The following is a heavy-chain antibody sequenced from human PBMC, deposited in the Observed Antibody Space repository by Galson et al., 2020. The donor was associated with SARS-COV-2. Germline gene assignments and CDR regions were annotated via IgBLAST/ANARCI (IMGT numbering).Heavy chain of an antibody. CDR1: GGTFSNYG. CDR3: ARLKMGGNWASSGFDF. CDR2: IIPAFRTT. J-gene: IGHJ4*02. V-gene: IGHV1-69*05. D-gene: IGHD7-27*01. Sequence: ASVTVSCMASGGTFSNYGFDWVRQVPGQGLEWMGGIIPAFRTTNYAEKFQGRLTITTDESTSTSYMELSSLRSQDTAVYYCARLKMGGNWASSGFDFWGQGTLVTVSS.